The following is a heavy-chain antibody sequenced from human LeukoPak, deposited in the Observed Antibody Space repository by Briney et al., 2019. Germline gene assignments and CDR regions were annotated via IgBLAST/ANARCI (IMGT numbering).Heavy chain of an antibody. Sequence: SETLSLTCAVYGGSFSGNYWSWIRQPPGKGLEWIGEINHSGSTNYNPSLKSRVTISVDTSKNQFSLKLSSVTAADTAVYYCARALPNYYDSSGYKDYWGQGTLVTVSS. V-gene: IGHV4-34*01. J-gene: IGHJ4*02. D-gene: IGHD3-22*01. CDR2: INHSGST. CDR3: ARALPNYYDSSGYKDY. CDR1: GGSFSGNY.